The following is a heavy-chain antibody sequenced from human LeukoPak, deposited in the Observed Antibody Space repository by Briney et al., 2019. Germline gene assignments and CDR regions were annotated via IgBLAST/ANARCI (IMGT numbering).Heavy chain of an antibody. Sequence: GASPQTPRHGFAYSSTNYCFGWVLQMPGKGLERRVIIYPGDYDTRYSPSFQGQVTISADKFISTAYLQWSSLKASATATYYWARSKGVSIAATLERWFDPWGQGTLVTVSS. CDR3: ARSKGVSIAATLERWFDP. CDR1: AYSSTNYC. J-gene: IGHJ5*02. V-gene: IGHV5-51*01. D-gene: IGHD6-6*01. CDR2: IYPGDYDT.